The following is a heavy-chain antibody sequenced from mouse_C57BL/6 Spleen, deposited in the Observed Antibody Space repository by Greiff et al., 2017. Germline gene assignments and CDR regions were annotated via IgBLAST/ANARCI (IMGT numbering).Heavy chain of an antibody. J-gene: IGHJ2*01. CDR3: ARGRELRDYFDY. V-gene: IGHV1-82*01. CDR2: IYPGDGDT. CDR1: GYAFSSSW. Sequence: QVQLQQSGPELVKPGASVKISCKASGYAFSSSWMNWVKQRPGKGLEWIGRIYPGDGDTNYNGKFKGKATLTADKSASTAYMQLSSLTSEDYAVYFCARGRELRDYFDYWGQGTTLTVAS. D-gene: IGHD6-1*02.